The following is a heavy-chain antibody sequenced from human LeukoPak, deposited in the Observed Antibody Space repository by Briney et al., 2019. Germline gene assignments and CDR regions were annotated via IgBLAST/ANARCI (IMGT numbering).Heavy chain of an antibody. J-gene: IGHJ3*02. V-gene: IGHV4-30-4*08. Sequence: SQTLSLTCTVSGGSISSGDYYWSWIRQPPGKGLEWIGYIYYSGSTYYNPSLKSRVTISVDTSKNQFSLKLSSVTAADTAVSYCARGPLLGAFDIWGQGTMVTVSS. CDR3: ARGPLLGAFDI. CDR2: IYYSGST. CDR1: GGSISSGDYY. D-gene: IGHD3-16*01.